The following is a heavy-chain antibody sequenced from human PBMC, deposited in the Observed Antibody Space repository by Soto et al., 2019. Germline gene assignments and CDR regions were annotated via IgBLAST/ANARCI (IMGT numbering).Heavy chain of an antibody. D-gene: IGHD3-10*02. J-gene: IGHJ4*02. Sequence: QVQLVQSGAEVKKPGSSVKVSCKASGGTFSSYAISWVRQAPGQGLEWMGGIIPIFGTANYAQKFQGRVTITADESTSKAYMELSSLRSEDTAVYYCAREPSPPMLNPLGYFDYWGQGTLVTVSS. CDR1: GGTFSSYA. V-gene: IGHV1-69*01. CDR2: IIPIFGTA. CDR3: AREPSPPMLNPLGYFDY.